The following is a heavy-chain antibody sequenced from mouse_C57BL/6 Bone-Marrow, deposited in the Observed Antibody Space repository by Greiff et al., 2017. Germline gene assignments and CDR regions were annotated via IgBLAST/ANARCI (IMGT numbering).Heavy chain of an antibody. D-gene: IGHD1-1*01. V-gene: IGHV1-69*01. CDR2: IDPSDSST. Sequence: QVQLQQPGAELVMPGASVKLSCKASGYTFTSYWMHWVKQRPGQGLEWIGEIDPSDSSTNYNQKFKGKSTLTVDKSSSTAYMQLSSLTSEDSAVYYCARGYYGFAYWGQGTLVTGSA. CDR3: ARGYYGFAY. J-gene: IGHJ3*01. CDR1: GYTFTSYW.